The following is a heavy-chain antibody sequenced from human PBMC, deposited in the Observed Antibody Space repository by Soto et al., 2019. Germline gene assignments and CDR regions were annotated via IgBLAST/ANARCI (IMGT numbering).Heavy chain of an antibody. CDR2: XXYXGXT. CDR3: ARDSPYYYGMDV. J-gene: IGHJ6*02. V-gene: IGHV4-59*12. CDR1: GGSFSGYY. Sequence: SETLSLTCAVYGGSFSGYYWSWIRQPPGKGLXWXAXXXYXGXTXYXXXXASRVTISVDKSKNQFSLKLSSVTAADTAVYYCARDSPYYYGMDVWGQGTTVTVSS.